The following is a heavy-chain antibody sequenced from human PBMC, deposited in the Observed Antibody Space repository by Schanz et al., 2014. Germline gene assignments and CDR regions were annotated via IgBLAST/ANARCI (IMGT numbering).Heavy chain of an antibody. V-gene: IGHV1-18*01. CDR2: INAHTGNT. CDR3: ARVHIATYHYNSPGAFDI. D-gene: IGHD3-10*01. J-gene: IGHJ3*02. Sequence: QVQLVQSGAEVKQPGASVKVSCKASGYIFGSHGMTWVRQAPGQGPELMGWINAHTGNTQYAQKFQGRVNMTRDTVTTTVHLELTRLRTDDTAIYYCARVHIATYHYNSPGAFDIWGQGQGSPSLQ. CDR1: GYIFGSHG.